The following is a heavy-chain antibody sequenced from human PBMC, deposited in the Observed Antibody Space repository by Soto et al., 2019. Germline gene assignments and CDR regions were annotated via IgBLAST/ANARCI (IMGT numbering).Heavy chain of an antibody. J-gene: IGHJ4*02. V-gene: IGHV5-51*01. D-gene: IGHD2-8*02. CDR2: IYPDDSDT. CDR1: GYSFSNFC. CDR3: ASSVLVTSTMNYFDL. Sequence: GESLKISYQASGYSFSNFCIAWVLQMPGEGLEWLGIIYPDDSDTRYSPSFLGQVTISADKSIKTTYLQWSSLKASDTAIYFCASSVLVTSTMNYFDLWGQGTLVTVSS.